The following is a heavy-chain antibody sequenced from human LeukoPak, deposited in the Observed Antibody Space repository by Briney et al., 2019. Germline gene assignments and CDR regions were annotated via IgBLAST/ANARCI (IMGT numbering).Heavy chain of an antibody. CDR3: ARVITTSQD. Sequence: GGSLRLSCEASGFTFSSYWMHWVRQAPWKGLVWVSRINSDGSNTSYADSVKGRFMISRDNAKNTLYLQMNSLRAEDTAVYYCARVITTSQDWGQGTLVTVSS. CDR2: INSDGSNT. CDR1: GFTFSSYW. V-gene: IGHV3-74*01. D-gene: IGHD1-14*01. J-gene: IGHJ4*02.